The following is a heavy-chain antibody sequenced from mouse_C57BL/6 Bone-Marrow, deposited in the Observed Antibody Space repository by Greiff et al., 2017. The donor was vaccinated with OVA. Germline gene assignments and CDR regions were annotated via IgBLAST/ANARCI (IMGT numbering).Heavy chain of an antibody. V-gene: IGHV5-17*01. Sequence: EVKVVESGGGLVKPGGSLKLSCAASGFTFSDYGMHWVRQAPEKGLEWVAYISSGSSTIYYADTVKGRFTISRDNAKNTLFLQMTSLRSEDTAMYYWARPGVTMDYWGQGTSVTVSS. CDR2: ISSGSSTI. CDR3: ARPGVTMDY. CDR1: GFTFSDYG. J-gene: IGHJ4*01. D-gene: IGHD2-2*01.